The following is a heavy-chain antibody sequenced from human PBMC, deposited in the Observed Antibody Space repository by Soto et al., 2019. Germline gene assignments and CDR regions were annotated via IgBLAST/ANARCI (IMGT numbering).Heavy chain of an antibody. CDR1: GFTFSSYA. CDR3: AKHGTMVRDIAH. D-gene: IGHD3-10*01. V-gene: IGHV3-23*01. J-gene: IGHJ4*02. Sequence: VQLLESGGGLVQGGGSQRLSCAASGFTFSSYAMSWVRQAPGKGLEWVSASSRSGGTTYYADSVKGRFTISRDNSKNPLYLHMNSLRVEDTAVYYCAKHGTMVRDIAHWGQGTLVTVSS. CDR2: SSRSGGTT.